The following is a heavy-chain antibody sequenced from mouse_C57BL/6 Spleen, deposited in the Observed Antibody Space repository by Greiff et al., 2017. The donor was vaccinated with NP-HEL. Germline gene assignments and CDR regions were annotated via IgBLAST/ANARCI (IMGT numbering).Heavy chain of an antibody. CDR3: ARSEGYYSNYGFAY. Sequence: VQLQQSGPELVKPGASVKLSCKASGYTFTSYEINWVKQRPGQGLEWIGWIYPRDGSTKYNEKFKGKATLTVDTSSSTAYMELHSLTSEDSVVYFCARSEGYYSNYGFAYWGQGTLVTVSA. V-gene: IGHV1-85*01. D-gene: IGHD2-5*01. CDR1: GYTFTSYE. CDR2: IYPRDGST. J-gene: IGHJ3*01.